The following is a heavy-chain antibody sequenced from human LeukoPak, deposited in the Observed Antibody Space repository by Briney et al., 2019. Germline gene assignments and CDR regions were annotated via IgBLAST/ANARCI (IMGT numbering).Heavy chain of an antibody. J-gene: IGHJ6*03. CDR2: ISSSSSYI. Sequence: PSETLSLTCTVSTGSFSSYYWSWIRQSPGKGLEWVSSISSSSSYIYYADSVKGRFTISRDNAKNSLYLQMNSLRAEDTAVYYCARAPPPEGSSGRAAGYYMDVWGKGTTVTVSS. CDR3: ARAPPPEGSSGRAAGYYMDV. D-gene: IGHD6-19*01. V-gene: IGHV3-21*01. CDR1: TGSFSSYY.